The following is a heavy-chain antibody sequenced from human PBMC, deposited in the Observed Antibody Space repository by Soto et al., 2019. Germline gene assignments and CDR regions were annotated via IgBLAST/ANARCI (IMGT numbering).Heavy chain of an antibody. CDR3: AKRQISVVTPGYFQH. CDR1: GFTFSSYG. J-gene: IGHJ1*01. CDR2: ISYDGSNK. V-gene: IGHV3-30*18. Sequence: QVQLVESGGGVVQPGRSLRLSCAASGFTFSSYGMHRVRQAPDKGLEWVAIISYDGSNKYYADSVKGRFTISRDNSKNTAVLAKNRPRGEGTGLYYRAKRQISVVTPGYFQHWGQGTLVTVSS. D-gene: IGHD2-21*02.